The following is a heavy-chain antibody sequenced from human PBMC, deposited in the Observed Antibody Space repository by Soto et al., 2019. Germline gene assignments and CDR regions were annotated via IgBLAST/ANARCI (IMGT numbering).Heavy chain of an antibody. CDR1: GFSFAGYT. Sequence: EVQLLESGGHLIQPGSPRSLSWAPFGFSFAGYTRNGSRKVQGRGLRWISGIIGGGGTTYYADSVKGRSTISRDDSKNILYLQMNSPRAEDTAIYYCAKDRHPDGIWTFDYWGRGTLVTVSS. D-gene: IGHD3-9*01. V-gene: IGHV3-23*01. CDR2: IIGGGGTT. CDR3: AKDRHPDGIWTFDY. J-gene: IGHJ4*02.